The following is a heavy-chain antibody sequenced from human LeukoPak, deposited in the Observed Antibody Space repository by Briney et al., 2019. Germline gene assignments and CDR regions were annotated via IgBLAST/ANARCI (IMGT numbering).Heavy chain of an antibody. J-gene: IGHJ4*02. D-gene: IGHD3-16*02. Sequence: GGSLRLSCAGSGFTFSSYSMSWVRQAPGKGLEWVSVIYSGGSTYYADSVKGRFTISRDNSKNTLYLQMNSLRAEDTAVYYCARGAGLGELSSWGQGTLVTVSS. V-gene: IGHV3-66*01. CDR1: GFTFSSYS. CDR3: ARGAGLGELSS. CDR2: IYSGGST.